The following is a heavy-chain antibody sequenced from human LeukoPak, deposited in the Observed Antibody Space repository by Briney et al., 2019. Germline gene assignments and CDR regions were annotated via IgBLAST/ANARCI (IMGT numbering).Heavy chain of an antibody. D-gene: IGHD6-13*01. CDR1: GGTFSSYA. CDR3: ARVGIRLTRIAAAGPTFWYFDL. J-gene: IGHJ2*01. V-gene: IGHV1-69*04. CDR2: IIPIPGIA. Sequence: SVKVSCKASGGTFSSYAISWVRQAPGQGLEWMGRIIPIPGIANYAQKFQGRVTITADKSTSTAYMELSSLRSEDTAVYYCARVGIRLTRIAAAGPTFWYFDLWGRGTLVTVSS.